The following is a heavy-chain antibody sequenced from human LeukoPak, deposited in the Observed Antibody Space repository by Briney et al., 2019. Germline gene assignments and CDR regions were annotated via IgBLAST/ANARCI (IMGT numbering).Heavy chain of an antibody. CDR1: GFTFSSYA. D-gene: IGHD2-2*01. CDR3: AKRSGYCSSTSRRQLDY. CDR2: ISGSGGST. J-gene: IGHJ4*02. V-gene: IGHV3-23*01. Sequence: PGGSLRLSCAASGFTFSSYAMSWVRQAPGKGLEWVSAISGSGGSTYYADSVKGRFTISRDNSKNTLYLQMNSLRAEDTAVYYCAKRSGYCSSTSRRQLDYWGQGTLVTVSS.